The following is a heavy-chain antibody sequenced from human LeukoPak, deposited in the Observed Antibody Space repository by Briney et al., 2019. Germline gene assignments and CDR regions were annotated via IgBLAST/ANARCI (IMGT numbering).Heavy chain of an antibody. Sequence: ASVKVSCKVSGYTLTELSMHWVRQAPGKGLEWMGGFDPEDGETIYAQKFQGRVTMTEDTSTDTAYMELSSLRSEDTAVYYCATDTRFDSGMDYWGQGTLATVSS. CDR3: ATDTRFDSGMDY. CDR1: GYTLTELS. V-gene: IGHV1-24*01. J-gene: IGHJ4*02. D-gene: IGHD1-26*01. CDR2: FDPEDGET.